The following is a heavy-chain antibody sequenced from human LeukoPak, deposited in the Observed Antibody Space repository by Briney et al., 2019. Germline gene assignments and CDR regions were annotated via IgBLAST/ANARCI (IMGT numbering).Heavy chain of an antibody. D-gene: IGHD3-9*01. J-gene: IGHJ5*02. CDR2: IYYSGST. V-gene: IGHV4-31*03. Sequence: TLSLTCTVSGGSISSGGYYWSWIRQHPGKGLEWIGYIYYSGSTYYNPSLKSRVTISVDTSKNQFSLKLSSVTAADTAVYYCARVRILTGYYHGCWFDPWGQGTLVTVSS. CDR3: ARVRILTGYYHGCWFDP. CDR1: GGSISSGGYY.